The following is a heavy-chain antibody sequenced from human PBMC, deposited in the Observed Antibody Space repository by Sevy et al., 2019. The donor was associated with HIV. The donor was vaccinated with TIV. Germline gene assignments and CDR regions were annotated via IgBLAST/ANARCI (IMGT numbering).Heavy chain of an antibody. CDR3: ARVRVVAADYYFDY. V-gene: IGHV3-11*06. D-gene: IGHD6-13*01. CDR1: GFSFSDYY. CDR2: ISSGSRYT. Sequence: GGSLRLSCAASGFSFSDYYMTWIRQAPGKGLEWVSYISSGSRYTNYADSVKGRFAISRDNAENSLYLQMSSLRAEDTAVYYCARVRVVAADYYFDYWGQGTLVNVSS. J-gene: IGHJ4*02.